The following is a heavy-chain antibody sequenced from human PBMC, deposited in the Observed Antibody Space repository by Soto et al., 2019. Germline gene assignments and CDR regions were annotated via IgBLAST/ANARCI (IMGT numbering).Heavy chain of an antibody. J-gene: IGHJ6*02. D-gene: IGHD2-21*01. CDR3: TRIAPSYNMDV. Sequence: GGSLRLSCAACGFTFSGSAMHGVRPASGKGLEWVGRIRNKADNYATAYTASVKGRFIISRDDSKNTAYLQMNSLQTEDTALYYCTRIAPSYNMDVWGQGTTVTVSS. CDR1: GFTFSGSA. V-gene: IGHV3-73*01. CDR2: IRNKADNYAT.